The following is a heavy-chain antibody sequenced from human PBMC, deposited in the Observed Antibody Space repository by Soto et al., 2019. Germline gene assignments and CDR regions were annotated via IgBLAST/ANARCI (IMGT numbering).Heavy chain of an antibody. CDR1: GGSISSGDYY. D-gene: IGHD3-10*01. CDR2: IYYSGST. Sequence: LSLTCTVSGGSISSGDYYWSWIRQPPGKGLEWIGYIYYSGSTYYNPSLKSRVTISVDTSKNQFSLKLSSVTAADTAVYYCARQNVLLWFGEPSGYYGMDVWGQGTTVTVSS. J-gene: IGHJ6*02. CDR3: ARQNVLLWFGEPSGYYGMDV. V-gene: IGHV4-30-4*01.